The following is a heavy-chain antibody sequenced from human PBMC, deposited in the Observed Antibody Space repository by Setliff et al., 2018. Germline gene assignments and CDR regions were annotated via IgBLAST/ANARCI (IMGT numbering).Heavy chain of an antibody. D-gene: IGHD1-26*01. CDR1: GGSISSGGYY. CDR3: ARDRRIVGARHAFDI. Sequence: SETLSLTCTVSGGSISSGGYYWSWIRQHPGKGLEWIGYIYYDGSTCYNPSLKSRVTISVDTSKNQFSLKLSSVTAADTAVYYCARDRRIVGARHAFDIWGQGTMVTVSS. CDR2: IYYDGST. V-gene: IGHV4-31*02. J-gene: IGHJ3*02.